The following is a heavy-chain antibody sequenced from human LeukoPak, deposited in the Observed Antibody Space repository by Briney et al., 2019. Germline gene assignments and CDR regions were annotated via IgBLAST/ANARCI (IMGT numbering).Heavy chain of an antibody. J-gene: IGHJ6*02. CDR1: GYTFTSYY. Sequence: ASVKVSCKASGYTFTSYYMHWVRQAPGQGLEWMGIINPSGGSTSYAQKFQGRVTMTRDTSTSTVYMELSSLRSEDTAVYYCAREYCSGGTCYSFPYVYNCGMDVWGQGTTVTVSS. V-gene: IGHV1-46*01. CDR3: AREYCSGGTCYSFPYVYNCGMDV. D-gene: IGHD2-15*01. CDR2: INPSGGST.